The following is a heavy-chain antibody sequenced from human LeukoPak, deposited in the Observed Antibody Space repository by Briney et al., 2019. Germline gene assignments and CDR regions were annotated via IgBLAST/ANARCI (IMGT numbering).Heavy chain of an antibody. V-gene: IGHV3-43D*03. J-gene: IGHJ6*03. CDR2: ISWDGGST. Sequence: GGSLRLSCAASGFTFDDYAMHWVRQAPGKGLEWVSLISWDGGSTYYADSVKGRFTISRDNSKNSLYLQMNSLRAEDTAIYYCAKNGDRGAYCSGGSCYPYYYYYMDVWGKGTTVTISS. CDR1: GFTFDDYA. D-gene: IGHD2-15*01. CDR3: AKNGDRGAYCSGGSCYPYYYYYMDV.